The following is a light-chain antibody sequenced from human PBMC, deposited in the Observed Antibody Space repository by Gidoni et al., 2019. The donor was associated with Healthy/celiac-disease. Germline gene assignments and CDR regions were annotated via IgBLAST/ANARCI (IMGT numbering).Light chain of an antibody. CDR1: QSVRSN. Sequence: EIVMTQAPATLSVSPGERAPLSCRARQSVRSNLAWSQQKPGQAPSLLIYGASTRATGIPARFSGSGSGTEFTLTISSLQSEDFAVYYCQQYNNWPRTFGQGTKVEIK. V-gene: IGKV3-15*01. CDR2: GAS. J-gene: IGKJ1*01. CDR3: QQYNNWPRT.